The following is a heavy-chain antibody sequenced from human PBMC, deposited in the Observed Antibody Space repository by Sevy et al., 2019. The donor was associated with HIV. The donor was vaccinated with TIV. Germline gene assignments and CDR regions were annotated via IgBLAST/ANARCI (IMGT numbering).Heavy chain of an antibody. J-gene: IGHJ2*01. CDR1: GGSFSGYY. CDR3: ARSKGVIAAAGEGYFDL. D-gene: IGHD6-13*01. Sequence: SETLSLTCAVYGGSFSGYYWSWIRQPPGKGLEWIGEINHSGSSNYNPSPKSRVTISVDTSKNQLSLKLSSATAAETAVDYCARSKGVIAAAGEGYFDLWGLGTLVPVSS. CDR2: INHSGSS. V-gene: IGHV4-34*01.